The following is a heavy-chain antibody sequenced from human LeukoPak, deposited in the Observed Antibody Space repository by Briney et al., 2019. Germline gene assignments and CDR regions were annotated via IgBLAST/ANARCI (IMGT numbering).Heavy chain of an antibody. CDR3: ASRPGYYYDSSGYQGRGAFDI. V-gene: IGHV4-31*03. Sequence: MSLTCTVSGGSISSGGYYWSWIRQHPGKGPDWIGYIYYSGSPHYNPSLKSRVTISVDTSKNQFSLKLSSVTAPDTAVYYCASRPGYYYDSSGYQGRGAFDIWGQGTMVTVSS. CDR2: IYYSGSP. J-gene: IGHJ3*02. CDR1: GGSISSGGYY. D-gene: IGHD3-22*01.